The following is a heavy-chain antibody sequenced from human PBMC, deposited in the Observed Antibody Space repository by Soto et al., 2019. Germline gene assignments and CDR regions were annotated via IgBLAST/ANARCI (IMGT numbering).Heavy chain of an antibody. J-gene: IGHJ3*02. CDR1: GFTFSSYA. Sequence: PVGSLRLSCAASGFTFSSYAMSWVRQAPGKGLEWVSAISGSGGSTYYADSVKGRFTISRDNSKNTLYLQMNSLRAEDTAVYYCAKAWEYVDTAISGHAFDIWGQGTMVTVSS. CDR2: ISGSGGST. CDR3: AKAWEYVDTAISGHAFDI. V-gene: IGHV3-23*01. D-gene: IGHD5-18*01.